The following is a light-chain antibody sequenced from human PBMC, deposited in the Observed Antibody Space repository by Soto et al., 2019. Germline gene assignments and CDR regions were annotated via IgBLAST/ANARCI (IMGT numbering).Light chain of an antibody. CDR3: ETWDSNTPV. CDR1: SGHSSYI. J-gene: IGLJ2*01. CDR2: LEGSGSY. V-gene: IGLV4-60*03. Sequence: QLVLTQSSSASASLGSSVKLTCTLSSGHSSYIIAWHQQQPGKAPRYLMKLEGSGSYNKGSGVPDRFSGSSSGADRYLTISNLQSEDEADYYCETWDSNTPVFGGGTKGTVL.